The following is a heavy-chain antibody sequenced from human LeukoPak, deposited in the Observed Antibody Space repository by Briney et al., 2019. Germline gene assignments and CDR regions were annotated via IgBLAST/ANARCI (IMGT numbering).Heavy chain of an antibody. Sequence: GESLKISCKGSGYTFTNYWIGWVRQMPGKGLEWMGIIYPGGSETRYSPSFQGQVTISADKSITTAYLEWSSLKASDTAMYYCARSHLSYDSMTHYWGQGTLVTVSS. D-gene: IGHD3-22*01. CDR3: ARSHLSYDSMTHY. CDR1: GYTFTNYW. CDR2: IYPGGSET. J-gene: IGHJ4*02. V-gene: IGHV5-51*01.